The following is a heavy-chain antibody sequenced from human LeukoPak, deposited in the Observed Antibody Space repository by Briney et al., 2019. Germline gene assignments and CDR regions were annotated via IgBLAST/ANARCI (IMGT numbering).Heavy chain of an antibody. Sequence: SGTLSLTCTVSGGSISSSSYYWGWIRQPPGKGLEWIGSIYYSGSTNYNPSLKSRVTISVDTSKNQFSLKLSSVTAADTAAYYCARRRPRYNWNRDYYYYYMDVWGKGTTVTISS. CDR2: IYYSGST. D-gene: IGHD1-1*01. J-gene: IGHJ6*03. V-gene: IGHV4-39*07. CDR1: GGSISSSSYY. CDR3: ARRRPRYNWNRDYYYYYMDV.